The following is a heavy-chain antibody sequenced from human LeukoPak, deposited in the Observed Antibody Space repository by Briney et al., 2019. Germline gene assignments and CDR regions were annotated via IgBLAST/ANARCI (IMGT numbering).Heavy chain of an antibody. CDR2: LYTTGTT. CDR1: GASITSCY. J-gene: IGHJ3*02. CDR3: VRDGANWEEPNDAFDT. D-gene: IGHD1-26*01. V-gene: IGHV4-4*07. Sequence: PSETLSLTCAVSGASITSCYGSWVRQSAGKGLEWIGRLYTTGTTNYNPSLKSRVTMSGDSSKNQLSLTLTSVTAADTAVYYCVRDGANWEEPNDAFDTWGQGTLVTVSS.